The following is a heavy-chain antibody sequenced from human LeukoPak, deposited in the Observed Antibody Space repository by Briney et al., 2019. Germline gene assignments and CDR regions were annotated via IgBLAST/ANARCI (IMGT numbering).Heavy chain of an antibody. CDR3: AKDASYTGSSYYDN. J-gene: IGHJ4*02. D-gene: IGHD1-26*01. Sequence: GGSHRLSCAASGFSFSDAWMSWVRQIPGKGLEWVAFIRFDGTSQYYTDSVKGRFTISRDNSRNTLFLQANDLRVQDSAVYFCAKDASYTGSSYYDNWGQGALVTVSP. CDR2: IRFDGTSQ. CDR1: GFSFSDAW. V-gene: IGHV3-30*02.